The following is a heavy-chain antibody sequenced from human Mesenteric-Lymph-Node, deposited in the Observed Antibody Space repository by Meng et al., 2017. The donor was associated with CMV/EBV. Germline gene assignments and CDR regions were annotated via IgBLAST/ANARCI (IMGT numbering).Heavy chain of an antibody. J-gene: IGHJ4*02. CDR1: GFTFDDYA. D-gene: IGHD5-12*01. CDR2: INWNSDNI. V-gene: IGHV3-9*03. Sequence: SCAASGFTFDDYAMHWVRQAPGKGLEWVSGINWNSDNIGYADSVKGRFTISRDNAKNSLFLQMNSLKAEDMALYYCAKSRYSGYASYFDYWGQGILVTVSS. CDR3: AKSRYSGYASYFDY.